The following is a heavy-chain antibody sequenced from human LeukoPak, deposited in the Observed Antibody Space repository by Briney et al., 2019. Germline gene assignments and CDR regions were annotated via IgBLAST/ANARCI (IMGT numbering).Heavy chain of an antibody. V-gene: IGHV1-24*01. Sequence: GASVKVSCKVSGDTLSQLSMHWVRQAPGKGLEWRGGFDPEDGETIYAQKFQGRVTMTEDTSTDTAYMELSSLRSEDTAVYYCATAGIAVAGTRGKFDYWGQGTLVTVSS. D-gene: IGHD6-19*01. CDR3: ATAGIAVAGTRGKFDY. CDR1: GDTLSQLS. CDR2: FDPEDGET. J-gene: IGHJ4*02.